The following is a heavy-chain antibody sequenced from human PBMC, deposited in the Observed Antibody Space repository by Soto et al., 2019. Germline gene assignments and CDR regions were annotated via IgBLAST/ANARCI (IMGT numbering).Heavy chain of an antibody. Sequence: PSETLSLTCTVSGGSISSYYWSWIRQPAGKGLEWIGRIYTSGSTNYNPSLKSRVTMSVDTSKNQFSLKLSSVTAADTAVYYCARDPGAANYYYYGMDVWGHGTTVTVSS. CDR1: GGSISSYY. D-gene: IGHD5-18*01. CDR3: ARDPGAANYYYYGMDV. J-gene: IGHJ6*02. CDR2: IYTSGST. V-gene: IGHV4-4*07.